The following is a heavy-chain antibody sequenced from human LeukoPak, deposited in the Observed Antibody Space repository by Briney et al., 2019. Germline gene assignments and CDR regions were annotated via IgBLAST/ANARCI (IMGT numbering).Heavy chain of an antibody. V-gene: IGHV3-13*01. Sequence: PGGSLRLSCAASGFTLSSYDMHWVRHATGKGLEWVSAIGTGGDTSYTGSVRGRFTISRENSKNSLKLQMNSRTAGDTAVYYCERERVHGDSFGLYFALGRRGTLLTVS. CDR3: ERERVHGDSFGLYFAL. CDR1: GFTLSSYD. CDR2: IGTGGDT. J-gene: IGHJ2*01. D-gene: IGHD4-17*01.